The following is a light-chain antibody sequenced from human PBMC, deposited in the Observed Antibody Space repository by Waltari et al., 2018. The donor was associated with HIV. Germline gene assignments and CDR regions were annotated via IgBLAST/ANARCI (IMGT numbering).Light chain of an antibody. Sequence: QSALTQPPSASGSPGQSVAISCTGSSNDIGTHTFVSWSQHPPGKAPKLLIYDVTRRPPGIPDRFSGTKSGYTASLTVSDLQVEDEADYYCVSYTEKDTFLLFGGGTKLAV. CDR1: SNDIGTHTF. J-gene: IGLJ2*01. CDR2: DVT. V-gene: IGLV2-8*01. CDR3: VSYTEKDTFLL.